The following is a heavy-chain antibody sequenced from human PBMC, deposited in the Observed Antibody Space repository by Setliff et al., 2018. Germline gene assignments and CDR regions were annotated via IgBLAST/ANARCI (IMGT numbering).Heavy chain of an antibody. Sequence: PGGSMRLSCTASGFHFRSFAMHWVRQSPGEGLEWVSTITTGGSTYYADSVKGRFTISRDNSKKTLYLQMNSLRAEDTAVYYCARGGVFASAYLDLWGRGTLVTVSS. CDR1: GFHFRSFA. V-gene: IGHV3-23*01. D-gene: IGHD3-16*01. CDR2: ITTGGST. CDR3: ARGGVFASAYLDL. J-gene: IGHJ2*01.